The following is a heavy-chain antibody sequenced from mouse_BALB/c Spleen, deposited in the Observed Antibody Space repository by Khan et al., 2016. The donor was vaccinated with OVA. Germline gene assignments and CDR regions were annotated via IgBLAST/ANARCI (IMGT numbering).Heavy chain of an antibody. CDR1: GYTFTSYY. Sequence: QVQLQQSGAELVKPGASVKLSCKASGYTFTSYYMYWVKQRPGQGLEWIGEINPSADDTNFNEKFKSKATLTVDKSSSTAYMQLSSLTSEDSAVYYCTRSGYGTFAYWGQGTLVTVSS. V-gene: IGHV1S81*02. CDR2: INPSADDT. J-gene: IGHJ3*01. CDR3: TRSGYGTFAY. D-gene: IGHD2-1*01.